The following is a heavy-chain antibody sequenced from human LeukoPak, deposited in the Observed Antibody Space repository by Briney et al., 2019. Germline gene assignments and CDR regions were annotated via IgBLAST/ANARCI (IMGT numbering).Heavy chain of an antibody. D-gene: IGHD3-10*02. CDR1: GFTFSRYA. V-gene: IGHV3-23*01. J-gene: IGHJ6*04. CDR3: AELGITMIGGV. Sequence: GGSLRLSCGASGFTFSRYAMSCVRQAPGKGLQWVSEIGGSGGAIYYADSVKGRFTISRDNAENSLYLQMNSLRAEDTAVYYCAELGITMIGGVWGKGTTVTISS. CDR2: IGGSGGAI.